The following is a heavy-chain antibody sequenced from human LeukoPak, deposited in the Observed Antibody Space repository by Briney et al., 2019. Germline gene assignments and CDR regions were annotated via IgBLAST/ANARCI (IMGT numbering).Heavy chain of an antibody. CDR3: ARVVMVGAPRFDC. J-gene: IGHJ4*02. CDR2: TYYRSKWYN. CDR1: GDSVSSNSAT. Sequence: SQTLSLTCAISGDSVSSNSATWNWIRQSPSRGLEWLGRTYYRSKWYNDYAVSVRSRITINPDTSRNQFSLQLNSVTPEDTAMYYCARVVMVGAPRFDCWGLGTLVTVSS. D-gene: IGHD2-15*01. V-gene: IGHV6-1*01.